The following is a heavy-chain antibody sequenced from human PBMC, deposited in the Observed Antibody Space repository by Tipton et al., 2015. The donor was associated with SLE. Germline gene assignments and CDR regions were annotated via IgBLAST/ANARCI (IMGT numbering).Heavy chain of an antibody. J-gene: IGHJ6*03. V-gene: IGHV4-34*01. CDR2: ITQTGTT. Sequence: TLSLTCTVSGGSITGYDEFWAWIRRTPGKGLEWIGEITQTGTTNYSPSLKSRLTISTDTSKRQISLRLTSMTAADTAVYYCARGLSSLVGFYYYYYMDVWGKGTTVTVSS. CDR3: ARGLSSLVGFYYYYYMDV. CDR1: GGSITGYD. D-gene: IGHD2-8*02.